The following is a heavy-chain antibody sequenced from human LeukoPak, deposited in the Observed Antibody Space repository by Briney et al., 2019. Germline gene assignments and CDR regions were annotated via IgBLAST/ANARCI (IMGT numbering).Heavy chain of an antibody. Sequence: PGGSLRLSCAASGFIFSSYAMSWVRQAPGKGLEWVSYGGSGGSTYYADSVKGRFTVSRDNSTSTLYLQMNSLTAEDTAVYYCAKMRGQYYHAYYMDAWGKGTTVTVSS. V-gene: IGHV3-23*01. CDR3: AKMRGQYYHAYYMDA. D-gene: IGHD1-26*01. CDR1: GFIFSSYA. J-gene: IGHJ6*03. CDR2: GGSGGST.